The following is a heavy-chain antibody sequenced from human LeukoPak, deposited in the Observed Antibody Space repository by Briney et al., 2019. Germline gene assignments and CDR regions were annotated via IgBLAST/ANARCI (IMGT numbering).Heavy chain of an antibody. D-gene: IGHD6-13*01. CDR3: ARQVGVNSSSWYHYYYYYYMDV. CDR1: GGSISSYY. J-gene: IGHJ6*03. Sequence: PSETLSLTCTVSGGSISSYYWSWIRQPPGKGLEWIGYIYYSGSTNYNPSLKSRVTISVDTSKNQFSLKLSSVTAADTAVYYCARQVGVNSSSWYHYYYYYYMDVWGKGTTVTVSS. CDR2: IYYSGST. V-gene: IGHV4-59*01.